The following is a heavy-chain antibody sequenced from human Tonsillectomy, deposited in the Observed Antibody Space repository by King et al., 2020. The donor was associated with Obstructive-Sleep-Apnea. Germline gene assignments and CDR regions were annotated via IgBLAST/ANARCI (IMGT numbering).Heavy chain of an antibody. CDR3: ARHTTMVAYYFDY. CDR1: GGSISSYY. J-gene: IGHJ4*02. D-gene: IGHD5-18*01. CDR2: IYYSGST. V-gene: IGHV4-59*08. Sequence: VQLQESGPGLVKPSETLSLTCTLSGGSISSYYWSWIRQPPGKGLEWIGYIYYSGSTNYNPSLKSRVTISVDTSKNQFSLKLSSVTAADTAVYYCARHTTMVAYYFDYWGQGTLVTVSS.